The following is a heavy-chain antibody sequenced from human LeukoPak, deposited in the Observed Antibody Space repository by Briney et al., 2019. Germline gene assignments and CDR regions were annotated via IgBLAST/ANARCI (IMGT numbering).Heavy chain of an antibody. CDR3: AELGITMIGGV. V-gene: IGHV3-11*04. CDR2: ISSSGSTI. Sequence: SCKVSGYTLTELSMHWVRQAPGKGLEWVSYISSSGSTIYYADSVKGRFTISRDNAKNSLYLQMNSLRAEDTAVYYCAELGITMIGGVWGKGTTVTISS. CDR1: GYTLTELS. D-gene: IGHD3-10*02. J-gene: IGHJ6*04.